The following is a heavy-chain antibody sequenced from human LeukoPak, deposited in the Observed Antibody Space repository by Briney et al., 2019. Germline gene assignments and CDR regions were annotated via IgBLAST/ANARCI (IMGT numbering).Heavy chain of an antibody. CDR1: GYTFTGYY. V-gene: IGHV1-2*02. Sequence: ASVKVSCKASGYTFTGYYMHWVRKTPGQGLEWMGLINPNTGDTNYGRKFQGRVTMTRDTSINTAYMELRSLRSDDTAVYYCARSRRVGNGEYPDYWGQGTLVTVSS. CDR3: ARSRRVGNGEYPDY. J-gene: IGHJ4*02. CDR2: INPNTGDT. D-gene: IGHD3-10*01.